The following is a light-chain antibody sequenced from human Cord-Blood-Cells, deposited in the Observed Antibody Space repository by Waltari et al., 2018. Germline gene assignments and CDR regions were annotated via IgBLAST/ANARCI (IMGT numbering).Light chain of an antibody. CDR2: LHSDGSH. Sequence: QLVLTQSPSASASLGASVKLTCTLSSGHSSYAIAWHQQQPEKGPRYLMKLHSDGSHSKGDGIPDRFSGSSSGAERSLTISSLQSEDEADYYCQTWGTGNWVFGGGTKLTVL. CDR1: SGHSSYA. CDR3: QTWGTGNWV. V-gene: IGLV4-69*01. J-gene: IGLJ3*02.